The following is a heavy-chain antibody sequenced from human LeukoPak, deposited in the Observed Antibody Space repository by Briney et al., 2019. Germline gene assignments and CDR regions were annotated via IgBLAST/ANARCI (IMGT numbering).Heavy chain of an antibody. V-gene: IGHV3-48*03. Sequence: GGTLRLSCAASGFTFSTYEMNWVRQAPGKGLEWISFITSSGSPIYYADSVKGRFTISRDNARNSLYLQMNSLTPEDTAIYYCARCPYSGRSFDIWGQGTMVTVSS. CDR1: GFTFSTYE. CDR3: ARCPYSGRSFDI. J-gene: IGHJ3*02. D-gene: IGHD1-26*01. CDR2: ITSSGSPI.